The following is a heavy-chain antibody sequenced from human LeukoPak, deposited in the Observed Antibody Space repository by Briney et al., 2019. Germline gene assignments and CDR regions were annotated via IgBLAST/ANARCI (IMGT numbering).Heavy chain of an antibody. CDR2: TSYDGSNK. J-gene: IGHJ1*01. CDR1: GFTFSSYA. CDR3: ARDPYLTGIAAAPLPQH. V-gene: IGHV3-30-3*01. D-gene: IGHD6-13*01. Sequence: PGRSLRLSCAASGFTFSSYAMHWVRQAPGKGLEWVAVTSYDGSNKYYADSVKGRFTISRDNSKNTLYLQMNSLRAEDTAVYYCARDPYLTGIAAAPLPQHWGQGTLVTVSS.